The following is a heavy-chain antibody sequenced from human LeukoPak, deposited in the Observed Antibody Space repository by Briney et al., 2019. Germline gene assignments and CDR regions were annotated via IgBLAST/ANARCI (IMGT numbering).Heavy chain of an antibody. Sequence: PGGSLRLSCAASGFTFSTYWMHWVRQVPGKGLVWVSRINSDGSTTNYADSVKGRFTISRDNAKNTLYLQMNSLRAEDTAVYYCAKDRYYYDSSGYLNYWGQGTLVTVSS. CDR2: INSDGSTT. CDR3: AKDRYYYDSSGYLNY. J-gene: IGHJ4*02. V-gene: IGHV3-74*01. D-gene: IGHD3-22*01. CDR1: GFTFSTYW.